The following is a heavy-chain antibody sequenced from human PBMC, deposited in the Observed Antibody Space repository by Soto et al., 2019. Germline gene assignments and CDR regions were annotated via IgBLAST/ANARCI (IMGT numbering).Heavy chain of an antibody. CDR1: GFTFYDYA. Sequence: EVQLVESGGGFVQPGRSLRLSCAASGFTFYDYAMHWVRQPPGKGMEWISSITWNGVNIGYADSVKGRFTISRDNAKNSLYLQMNSLRAEDTALYYWAKVATHSSGHFDSFQHWGQGTLVTVSS. CDR3: AKVATHSSGHFDSFQH. D-gene: IGHD6-19*01. CDR2: ITWNGVNI. J-gene: IGHJ1*01. V-gene: IGHV3-9*01.